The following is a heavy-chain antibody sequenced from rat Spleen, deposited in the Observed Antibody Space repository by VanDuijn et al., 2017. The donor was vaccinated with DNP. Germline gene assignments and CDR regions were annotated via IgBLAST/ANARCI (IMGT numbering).Heavy chain of an antibody. CDR3: IRWNSGHFDY. V-gene: IGHV5-22*01. J-gene: IGHJ2*01. D-gene: IGHD4-3*01. Sequence: EVQLVESGGGFVQPGRSLKLSCSASGFTFSAYYMAWVRQAPAKGLEWVAYIGSAAYAPYYGDSVKGRFTISRDNAKSTLYLQMNSLRSEDMATYYCIRWNSGHFDYWGQGVMVTVSS. CDR1: GFTFSAYY. CDR2: IGSAAYAP.